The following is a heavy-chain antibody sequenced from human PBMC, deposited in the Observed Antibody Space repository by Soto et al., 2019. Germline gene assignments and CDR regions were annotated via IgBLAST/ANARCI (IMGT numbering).Heavy chain of an antibody. D-gene: IGHD3-10*01. J-gene: IGHJ4*02. CDR1: GFTFSSYW. CDR2: VNSDGSGA. Sequence: PGGSLRLSCAASGFTFSSYWMHWVRQAPGKGLVWVSQVNSDGSGANYADSVKGRFTISRDNAKNMLYLQMNSLRVEDTAMYYCTSSHGLPGQGYWSQGSLVTVSS. V-gene: IGHV3-74*01. CDR3: TSSHGLPGQGY.